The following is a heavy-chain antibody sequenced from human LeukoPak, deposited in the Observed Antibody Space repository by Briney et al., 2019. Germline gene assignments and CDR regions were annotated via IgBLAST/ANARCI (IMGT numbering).Heavy chain of an antibody. CDR1: GGSFSDYY. CDR2: INHSGST. CDR3: ARGGPTRYSSRTGWDY. J-gene: IGHJ4*02. Sequence: SETLSLTCAVYGGSFSDYYWSWIRQPPGKGLEWIGEINHSGSTNYNPSLKSRVTISVDTSKNQFSLKLSSVTAADTAVYYCARGGPTRYSSRTGWDYWGQGTLVTVSS. V-gene: IGHV4-34*01. D-gene: IGHD6-13*01.